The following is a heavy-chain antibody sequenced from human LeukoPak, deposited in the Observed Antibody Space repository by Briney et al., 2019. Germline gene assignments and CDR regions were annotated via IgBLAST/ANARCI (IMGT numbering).Heavy chain of an antibody. CDR1: GFTFSSYA. Sequence: GGSLRLSCAASGFTFSSYAMSWVRQAPGKGLEWVASISYGGGSTYFADSVKGRFTISRDNSKNTLYLQMNSLRAGDTAIYYCARGSSGWTYWGQGNLVTVSS. CDR3: ARGSSGWTY. D-gene: IGHD6-19*01. J-gene: IGHJ4*02. CDR2: ISYGGGST. V-gene: IGHV3-23*01.